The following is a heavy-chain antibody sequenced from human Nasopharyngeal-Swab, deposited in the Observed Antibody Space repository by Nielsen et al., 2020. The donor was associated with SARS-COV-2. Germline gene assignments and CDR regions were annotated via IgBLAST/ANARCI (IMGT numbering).Heavy chain of an antibody. CDR2: IIPIFGTA. CDR3: ARGLATVTTRPYYYYGMDV. V-gene: IGHV1-69*13. Sequence: SVKVSGKASGGTFSSYAISWVRQAPGQGLEWMGGIIPIFGTANYAQKFQGRVTITADESTSTAYMELSSLRSEDTAVYYCARGLATVTTRPYYYYGMDVWGQGTTVTVSS. J-gene: IGHJ6*02. D-gene: IGHD4-17*01. CDR1: GGTFSSYA.